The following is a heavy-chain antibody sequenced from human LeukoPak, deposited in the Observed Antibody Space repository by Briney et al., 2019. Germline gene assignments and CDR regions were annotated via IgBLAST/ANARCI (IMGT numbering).Heavy chain of an antibody. Sequence: GGSLRLSCAASGFTFDDYAMHWVRQAPGKGLEWVSGISWNSGSIGYADSVKGRFTISRDNAKNSLYLQMNSLRAEDTALYYCAKDTSYGSGARDAFDIWGQGTMVTVSS. J-gene: IGHJ3*02. V-gene: IGHV3-9*01. D-gene: IGHD3-10*01. CDR1: GFTFDDYA. CDR2: ISWNSGSI. CDR3: AKDTSYGSGARDAFDI.